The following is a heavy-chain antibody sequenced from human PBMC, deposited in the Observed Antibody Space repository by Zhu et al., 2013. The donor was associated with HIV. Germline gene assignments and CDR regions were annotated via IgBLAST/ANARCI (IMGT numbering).Heavy chain of an antibody. V-gene: IGHV1-18*01. J-gene: IGHJ3*02. CDR2: ISVYNGNT. D-gene: IGHD1-26*01. CDR1: GYTYSSYG. CDR3: ARGSRGAHAFDI. Sequence: QVQLVQSGAEVKKPGASVKVSCKASGYTYSSYGISWVRQAPGQGLEWMGWISVYNGNTNYAQKFQGRVTMTTDTSTNTAYMELRSLRSDDTAVFYCARGSRGAHAFDIWGQGQWSPSL.